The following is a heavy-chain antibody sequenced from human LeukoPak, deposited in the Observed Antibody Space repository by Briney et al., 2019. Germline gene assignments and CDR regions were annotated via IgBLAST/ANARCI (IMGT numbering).Heavy chain of an antibody. Sequence: GRSLRLSCAASGFTFSSYGMHWVRQAPGKGLEWVAVISYDGSNKYYADSVKGRFTISRDNSKNTLYLQMNGLRAEDTAVYYCARGYCSSTSCYTVDYWGQGTLVTVSS. J-gene: IGHJ4*02. D-gene: IGHD2-2*02. CDR1: GFTFSSYG. CDR2: ISYDGSNK. CDR3: ARGYCSSTSCYTVDY. V-gene: IGHV3-30*03.